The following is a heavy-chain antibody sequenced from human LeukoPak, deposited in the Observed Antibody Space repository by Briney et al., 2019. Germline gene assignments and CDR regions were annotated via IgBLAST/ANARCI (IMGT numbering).Heavy chain of an antibody. CDR2: ISYSGNT. Sequence: SETLSLTCTVSGDSISSADYYWSWVRQPPGKGLEWIGYISYSGNTYYKSSLRSRVTISLDTSKNQFSLKLTSMAVADTAVYYCARGREQWVRTGYWGQGTLVTVSS. CDR3: ARGREQWVRTGY. CDR1: GDSISSADYY. D-gene: IGHD6-19*01. V-gene: IGHV4-30-4*08. J-gene: IGHJ4*02.